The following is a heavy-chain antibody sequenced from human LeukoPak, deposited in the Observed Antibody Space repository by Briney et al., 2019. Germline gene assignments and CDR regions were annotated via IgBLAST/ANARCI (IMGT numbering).Heavy chain of an antibody. D-gene: IGHD3-16*01. Sequence: PSETLSLTCAVSGYSISSGYYWGWIRQPPGKGLEWIGSIYRSGSTYYNPSLKSRVTISVDTSKNQFSLKLSSVTAADTAVYYCARVPGLYYFDYWGQGTLVTVSS. CDR3: ARVPGLYYFDY. CDR2: IYRSGST. V-gene: IGHV4-38-2*01. CDR1: GYSISSGYY. J-gene: IGHJ4*02.